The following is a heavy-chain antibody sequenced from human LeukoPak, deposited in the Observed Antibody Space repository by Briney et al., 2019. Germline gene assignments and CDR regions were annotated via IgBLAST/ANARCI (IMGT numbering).Heavy chain of an antibody. CDR3: ARDLSSSSGRWFDP. J-gene: IGHJ5*02. Sequence: GGSLRLSCAASGFTFSSYAMRWVRQTPGKGLEWVSAISAGGDGTYYADSVKGRFAISRDTSKNTLNLQMNSLRAEDTAVYYCARDLSSSSGRWFDPWGQGTLVTVSS. CDR1: GFTFSSYA. D-gene: IGHD6-6*01. CDR2: ISAGGDGT. V-gene: IGHV3-23*01.